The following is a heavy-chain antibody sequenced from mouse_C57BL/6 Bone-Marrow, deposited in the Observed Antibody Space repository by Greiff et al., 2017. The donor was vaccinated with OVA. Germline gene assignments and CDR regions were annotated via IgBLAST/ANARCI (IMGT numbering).Heavy chain of an antibody. CDR2: ISDGGSYT. V-gene: IGHV5-4*03. Sequence: DVMLVESGGGLVKPGGSLKLSCAASGFTFSSYAMSWVRQTPEKRLEWVATISDGGSYTYYPDNVKGRFTISRDNAKNNLYLQMSHLKSEDTAMYYCARAQGPSYWYFDVWGTGTTVTVSS. CDR3: ARAQGPSYWYFDV. J-gene: IGHJ1*03. D-gene: IGHD3-3*01. CDR1: GFTFSSYA.